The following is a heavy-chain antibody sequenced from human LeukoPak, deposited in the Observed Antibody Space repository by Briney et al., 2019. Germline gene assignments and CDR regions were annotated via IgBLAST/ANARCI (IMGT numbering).Heavy chain of an antibody. D-gene: IGHD1-26*01. CDR1: GYTFGTHW. J-gene: IGHJ5*02. Sequence: ASVKVSCKASGYTFGTHWMHWVQQAPGQGLEWMGIINPSGDFRSYAQKFQGRVTVTRDMSTRTVYMELSDLEPEDTAVYYCARDYSGEWEQLTGWWFDPWGQGTLVIVSS. CDR2: INPSGDFR. CDR3: ARDYSGEWEQLTGWWFDP. V-gene: IGHV1-46*01.